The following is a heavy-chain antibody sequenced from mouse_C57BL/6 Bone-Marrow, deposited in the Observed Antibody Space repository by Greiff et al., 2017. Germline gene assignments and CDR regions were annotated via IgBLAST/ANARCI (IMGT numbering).Heavy chain of an antibody. V-gene: IGHV5-6*01. CDR2: ISSGGSYT. J-gene: IGHJ1*03. CDR3: ARHPDCDLYYDV. Sequence: EVKLVESGGDLVKPGGSLKLSCAASGFTFSSYGMSWVRQTPDKRLEWVATISSGGSYTYYPDSVKGRFTISRDNAKNTLYLQMSSLKSEDTAMYYCARHPDCDLYYDVWGTGTTVTVSS. CDR1: GFTFSSYG. D-gene: IGHD2-13*01.